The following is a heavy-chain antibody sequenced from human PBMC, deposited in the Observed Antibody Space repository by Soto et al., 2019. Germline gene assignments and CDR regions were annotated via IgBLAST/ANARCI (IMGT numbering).Heavy chain of an antibody. V-gene: IGHV1-46*01. CDR3: ARAVGY. Sequence: GASVKVSCKTSGYDFTRYFIHWVRQAPGQGLEWMVKVNPTGGRATFGQKFQGRVTVTTDTSTSTVYMELSSLRSEDTAVYYCARAVGYWGQGTLVTVSS. CDR2: VNPTGGRA. CDR1: GYDFTRYF. J-gene: IGHJ4*02.